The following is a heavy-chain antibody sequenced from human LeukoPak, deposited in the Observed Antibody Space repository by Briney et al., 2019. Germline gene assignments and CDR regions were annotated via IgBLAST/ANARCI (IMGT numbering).Heavy chain of an antibody. Sequence: GRSLRLSCAPSGLTFSSYGMHCVRQAPGKGMEWVAVIWYDGSNKYYADSVKGRFTISRDNSKNTLYLQMNSLRAEDTAVYYCARDLYDILTGYPDYWGQGTLVTVSS. CDR3: ARDLYDILTGYPDY. D-gene: IGHD3-9*01. J-gene: IGHJ4*02. V-gene: IGHV3-33*01. CDR2: IWYDGSNK. CDR1: GLTFSSYG.